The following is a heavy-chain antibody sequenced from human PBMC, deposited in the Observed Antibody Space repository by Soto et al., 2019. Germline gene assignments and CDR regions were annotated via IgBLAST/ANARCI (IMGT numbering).Heavy chain of an antibody. CDR1: GFTFSSYA. Sequence: GGSLRLSCAASGFTFSSYAMSWVRQAPGKGLEWVSTISSSGGSTYYADSVKGRFTISRDNSKNTLYLQMNSLRAEDTAVYYCAKVPWEIVLMVYEHWGQGTLVTVSS. V-gene: IGHV3-23*01. J-gene: IGHJ4*02. CDR2: ISSSGGST. CDR3: AKVPWEIVLMVYEH. D-gene: IGHD2-8*01.